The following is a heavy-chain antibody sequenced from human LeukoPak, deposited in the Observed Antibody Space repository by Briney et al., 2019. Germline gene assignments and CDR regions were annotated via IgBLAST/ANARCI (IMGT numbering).Heavy chain of an antibody. D-gene: IGHD3-3*02. CDR1: GYTFTDYY. CDR3: ARAIRTHYYYYYMDV. V-gene: IGHV1-2*02. J-gene: IGHJ6*03. CDR2: INPNSGGT. Sequence: ASVKVSCKASGYTFTDYYMHWVRQAPGQGLEWMGWINPNSGGTNYAQKFQGRVTMTRDTSISTAYMELSRLRSDDTAVYYCARAIRTHYYYYYMDVWGKGTTVTVSS.